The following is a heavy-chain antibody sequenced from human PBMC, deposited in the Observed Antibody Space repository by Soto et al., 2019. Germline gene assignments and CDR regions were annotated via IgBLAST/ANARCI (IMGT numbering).Heavy chain of an antibody. D-gene: IGHD5-12*01. V-gene: IGHV4-30-2*01. CDR1: GGSISSGGYS. Sequence: SETLSLTCAVSGGSISSGGYSWSWIRQPPGKGLEWIGYIYHSGSTYYNPSLKSRVGISVDRSKNQFSLKLSSVTAADTAVYYCARMVVATIPYYFDYWGQGTLVTVSS. CDR2: IYHSGST. CDR3: ARMVVATIPYYFDY. J-gene: IGHJ4*02.